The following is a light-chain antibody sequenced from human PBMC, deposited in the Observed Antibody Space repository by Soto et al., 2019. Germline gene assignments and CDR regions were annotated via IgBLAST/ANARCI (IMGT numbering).Light chain of an antibody. Sequence: ELVLTQSPGTLSLSPGDGATLSCRASQSVSSNYLSWYQQKPGQAPRLIIYGAYSRATGIPDRFSGSGSGSDFIPTISRLEPEDFAVYYCQQYGSSPPITCGQGTRLEIK. V-gene: IGKV3-20*01. CDR1: QSVSSNY. J-gene: IGKJ5*01. CDR2: GAY. CDR3: QQYGSSPPIT.